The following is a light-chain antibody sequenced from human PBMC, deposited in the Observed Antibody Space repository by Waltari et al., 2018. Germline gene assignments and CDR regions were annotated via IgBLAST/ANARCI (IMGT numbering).Light chain of an antibody. CDR1: QGIYGA. CDR3: QHYYNSPLA. J-gene: IGKJ4*01. Sequence: AIKLTQSPSSLSASVGDTVTITCRAGQGIYGALAWYQHKPGKTPHLLIHDASTLEPGVPIRFSGSGSGTDFALTIRSLQPEDFGTYYCQHYYNSPLAFGGGTRVE. V-gene: IGKV1D-13*01. CDR2: DAS.